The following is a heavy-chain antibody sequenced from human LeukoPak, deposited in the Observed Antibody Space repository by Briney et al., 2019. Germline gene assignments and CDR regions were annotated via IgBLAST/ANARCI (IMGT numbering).Heavy chain of an antibody. D-gene: IGHD3-10*01. CDR3: ARRLGRKFRERFYYYHYMDV. J-gene: IGHJ6*03. V-gene: IGHV4-59*12. CDR2: IYYSGST. Sequence: SETLSLTCTVSGGSISSYYWSWIRQPPGKGLEWIGYIYYSGSTNYNPSLKSRVTISVDTSKNQFSLKLSSVTAADTAVYYCARRLGRKFRERFYYYHYMDVWGKGTTVTISS. CDR1: GGSISSYY.